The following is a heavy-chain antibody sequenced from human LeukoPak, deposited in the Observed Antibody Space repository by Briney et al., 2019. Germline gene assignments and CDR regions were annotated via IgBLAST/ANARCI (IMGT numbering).Heavy chain of an antibody. D-gene: IGHD6-19*01. V-gene: IGHV3-30*01. J-gene: IGHJ5*02. CDR1: GFTFSSYA. CDR2: ISYDGSNK. CDR3: ARDLLAPSGWYKPGWFDP. Sequence: GRSLRLSCAASGFTFSSYAMHWVRQAPGKGLEWVAVISYDGSNKYYADSVKGRFTISRDNSKNTLYLQMNSLRAEDTAVYYCARDLLAPSGWYKPGWFDPWGQGTLVTVSS.